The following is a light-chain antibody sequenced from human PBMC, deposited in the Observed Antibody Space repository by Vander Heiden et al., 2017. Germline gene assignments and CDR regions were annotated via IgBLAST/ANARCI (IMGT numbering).Light chain of an antibody. CDR3: QQSYRNPL. J-gene: IGKJ3*01. V-gene: IGKV1-39*01. CDR1: QSISRY. Sequence: QMTQSHSSLYASIGDSINITCRASQSISRYLNWYQQKPGKAPKLLIYAASSLQSGVSSRFSGSGSGTHFTLSISSLQPEDFATYYCQQSYRNPLFGPGTKVDIK. CDR2: AAS.